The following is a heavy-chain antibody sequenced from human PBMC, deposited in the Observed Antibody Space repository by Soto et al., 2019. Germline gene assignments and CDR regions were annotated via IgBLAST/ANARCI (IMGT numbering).Heavy chain of an antibody. V-gene: IGHV3-74*01. J-gene: IGHJ4*02. Sequence: DVQLVESGGGLVQPGGSLRLSCAASGFTFTTYWMHWVRQAPGKGLVWVSRINPEETTATYADSVEGRFTISRDNAKNTLYLEINSLRAEDTAVYYCTGETFGARDYWGQGTLVTVSS. CDR1: GFTFTTYW. CDR3: TGETFGARDY. D-gene: IGHD2-15*01. CDR2: INPEETTA.